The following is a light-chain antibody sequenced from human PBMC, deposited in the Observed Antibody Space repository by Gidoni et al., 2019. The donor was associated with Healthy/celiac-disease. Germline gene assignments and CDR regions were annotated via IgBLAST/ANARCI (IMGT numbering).Light chain of an antibody. J-gene: IGKJ1*01. CDR2: WAS. V-gene: IGKV4-1*01. Sequence: DIVMTQSPDSLAVSLGARAPINCKSSQSVFYSSNNKNYLAWYQQKPGQPPKLLIYWASTRESGVPDRFSGSGSGTDFTLTISSLQAEDVAVYYCQQYYSTRTFGQGTKVEIK. CDR1: QSVFYSSNNKNY. CDR3: QQYYSTRT.